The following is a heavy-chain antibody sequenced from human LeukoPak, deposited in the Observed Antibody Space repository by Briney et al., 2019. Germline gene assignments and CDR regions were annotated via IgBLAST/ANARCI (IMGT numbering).Heavy chain of an antibody. D-gene: IGHD1-26*01. CDR2: INHSGST. V-gene: IGHV4-34*01. Sequence: SETLSLTCAVYGGSFSGYYWSWIRQPPGKGLEWIGEINHSGSTNYNPSLKSRVTISVDTSKNQFSLKLSSVTAVDTAVYYCARSEKWEPAHWFDPWGQGTLVTVSS. J-gene: IGHJ5*02. CDR3: ARSEKWEPAHWFDP. CDR1: GGSFSGYY.